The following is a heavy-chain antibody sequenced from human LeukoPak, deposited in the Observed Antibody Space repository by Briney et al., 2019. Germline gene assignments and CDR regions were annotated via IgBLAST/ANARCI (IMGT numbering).Heavy chain of an antibody. CDR2: IYSGATT. Sequence: PGGSLRLSCAASGFTVSTYYMNWVRQAPGKGLEWVSIIYSGATTYYAESVKGRFTISRDTSKNTVSLQMNSLRAEDTAVYFCARVGDHFHWNLDLWGRGTLVTV. CDR3: ARVGDHFHWNLDL. D-gene: IGHD3-3*02. CDR1: GFTVSTYY. V-gene: IGHV3-53*01. J-gene: IGHJ2*01.